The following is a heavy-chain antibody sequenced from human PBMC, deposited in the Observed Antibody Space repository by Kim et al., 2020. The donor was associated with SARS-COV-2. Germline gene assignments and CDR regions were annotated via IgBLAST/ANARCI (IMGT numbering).Heavy chain of an antibody. CDR1: GYTFTGDY. J-gene: IGHJ4*02. D-gene: IGHD3-9*01. CDR2: INPNSGGT. V-gene: IGHV1-2*06. CDR3: AAGILLTGMGLDY. Sequence: PSVKVSCKASGYTFTGDYMHWVRQAPGQGLEWMGRINPNSGGTNYAQQFQGRVTMTRDTSISTAYMELSRLRSDDTAVYYCAAGILLTGMGLDYWGQGTLVTVSS.